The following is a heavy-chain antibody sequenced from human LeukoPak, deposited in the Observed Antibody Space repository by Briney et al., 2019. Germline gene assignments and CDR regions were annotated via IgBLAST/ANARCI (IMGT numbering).Heavy chain of an antibody. Sequence: AGGSLRLSCAASGFTFSTYGMHWVRQAPGKGLEWVAFIRYDGSDKYYADSVKGRFTISRDNSKNTLSLQMNSLRPEDTAVYYCTRAGGLVRGVHYYYYMDVWGKGTTVTISS. D-gene: IGHD3-10*01. J-gene: IGHJ6*03. CDR2: IRYDGSDK. CDR3: TRAGGLVRGVHYYYYMDV. V-gene: IGHV3-30*02. CDR1: GFTFSTYG.